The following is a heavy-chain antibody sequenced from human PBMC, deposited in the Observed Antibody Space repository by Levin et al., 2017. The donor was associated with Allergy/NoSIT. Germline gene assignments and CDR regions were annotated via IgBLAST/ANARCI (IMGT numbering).Heavy chain of an antibody. CDR3: RKIVGLSWSGFQAAGYFDV. Sequence: AGESLKISCAASGSSFSNYAMTWVRQAPGKGLEWVSSITTRGANTYSADSVKGRFTISIDNSNNTLHLQMNSLRLEDTAIYYCRKIVGLSWSGFQAAGYFDVWGRGTLVTVSS. CDR1: GSSFSNYA. CDR2: ITTRGANT. J-gene: IGHJ2*01. V-gene: IGHV3-23*01. D-gene: IGHD3-3*01.